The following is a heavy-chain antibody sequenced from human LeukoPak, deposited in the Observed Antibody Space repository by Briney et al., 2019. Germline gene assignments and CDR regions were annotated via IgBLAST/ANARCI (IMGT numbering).Heavy chain of an antibody. CDR1: GFTFSSYA. V-gene: IGHV3-30*04. Sequence: GSLRLSCAASGFTFSSYAMHWVRQAPGKGLEWVAVISYDGSNKYYADSVKGRFTISRDNSKNTLYLQMNSLRAEDTAVYSCARLLAGSGYARDAFDIWGQGTMVTVSS. CDR3: ARLLAGSGYARDAFDI. J-gene: IGHJ3*02. CDR2: ISYDGSNK. D-gene: IGHD3-22*01.